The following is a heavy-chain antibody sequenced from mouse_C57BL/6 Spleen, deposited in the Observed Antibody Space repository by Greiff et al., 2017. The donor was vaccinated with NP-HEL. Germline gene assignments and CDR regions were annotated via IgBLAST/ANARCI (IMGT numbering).Heavy chain of an antibody. Sequence: QVQLQQSGAELVRPGTSVKVSCKASGYAFTNYLIEWVKQRPGQGLEWIGVINPGSGGTNYNEKFKGKATLTADKSSSTAYMQLSSLTSDDSAVYFCARGDYYGNFAYWGQGTLVTVSA. CDR2: INPGSGGT. D-gene: IGHD1-1*01. CDR3: ARGDYYGNFAY. CDR1: GYAFTNYL. V-gene: IGHV1-54*01. J-gene: IGHJ3*01.